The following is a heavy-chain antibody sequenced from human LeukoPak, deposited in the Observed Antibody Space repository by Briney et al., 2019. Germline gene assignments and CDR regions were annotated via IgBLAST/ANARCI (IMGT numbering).Heavy chain of an antibody. CDR1: GGSFSGYY. V-gene: IGHV4-34*01. Sequence: SETLSLTCAVYGGSFSGYYWSWIRQPPGKGLEWIGEINHSGSTNYNPSLKSRVTISVDTSKNQFSLKLSSVTAADTAVYYCARQPYYDILTGNFNYYMDVWGKGTTVTISS. J-gene: IGHJ6*03. CDR2: INHSGST. CDR3: ARQPYYDILTGNFNYYMDV. D-gene: IGHD3-9*01.